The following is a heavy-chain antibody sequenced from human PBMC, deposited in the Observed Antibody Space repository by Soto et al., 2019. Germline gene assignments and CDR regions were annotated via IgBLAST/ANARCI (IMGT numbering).Heavy chain of an antibody. D-gene: IGHD3-3*01. CDR2: IAYDGSKK. CDR1: GLQFINYG. CDR3: AREGPLDIWSVLGLDY. V-gene: IGHV3-30*03. Sequence: AQIHRCTASGLQFINYGLHGVRPAPGKGLAWVSSIAYDGSKKYYADSVKGQFTISRDSSTNTLFLQMNTVRPEDTAVYYCAREGPLDIWSVLGLDYWGQGPLVPFSS. J-gene: IGHJ4*01.